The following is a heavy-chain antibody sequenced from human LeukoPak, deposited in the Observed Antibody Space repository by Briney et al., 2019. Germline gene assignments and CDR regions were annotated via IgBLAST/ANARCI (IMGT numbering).Heavy chain of an antibody. CDR3: ARDGAYSAYDYPY. V-gene: IGHV5-51*01. CDR2: IYPGDSDT. J-gene: IGHJ4*02. Sequence: GESLKISCKGSGYPFSNYWIGWVRQMPGKGLEWMGIIYPGDSDTRYSPSFQRQVTISADKSISTAYLQWSSLKASDTAMYYCARDGAYSAYDYPYWGQGTLVTVSS. D-gene: IGHD5-12*01. CDR1: GYPFSNYW.